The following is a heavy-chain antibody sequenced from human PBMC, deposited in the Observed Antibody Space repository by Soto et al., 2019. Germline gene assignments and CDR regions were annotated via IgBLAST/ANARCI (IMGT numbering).Heavy chain of an antibody. CDR2: LKSKNDGGTS. V-gene: IGHV3-15*01. CDR3: AKDTTKGDLSTIPDY. D-gene: IGHD5-12*01. CDR1: GFTFSNAW. J-gene: IGHJ4*02. Sequence: PGGSLRLSCAASGFTFSNAWMSWVRQAPGKGLEWVARLKSKNDGGTSDYAAPVEGRFSISRDESKNTLYLQMNSLRAEDTAVYYCAKDTTKGDLSTIPDYWGQGTLVTVSS.